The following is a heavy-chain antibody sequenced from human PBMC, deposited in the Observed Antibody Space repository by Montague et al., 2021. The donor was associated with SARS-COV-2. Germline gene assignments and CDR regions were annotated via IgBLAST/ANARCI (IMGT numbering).Heavy chain of an antibody. V-gene: IGHV3-30*17. CDR1: GFMFHLYA. CDR2: ISYDGSNE. D-gene: IGHD3-22*01. Sequence: SLRLSCAASGFMFHLYAMHWVRQAPGQGLEWVAVISYDGSNEFYADSVQGRFTISRDNSGNTVSLQMHSLRAEDTAAYYCARTYYYDSSGFPGPYYFDFWGQGTPVTVSS. J-gene: IGHJ4*02. CDR3: ARTYYYDSSGFPGPYYFDF.